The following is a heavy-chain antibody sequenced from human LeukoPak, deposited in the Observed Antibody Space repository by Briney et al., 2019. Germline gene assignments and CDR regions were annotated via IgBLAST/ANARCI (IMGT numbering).Heavy chain of an antibody. Sequence: GASVKVSCKASGYTFNSYYMHWVRQAPGQGLEWMGIINPSGGRTSYAQEFQGRVTMTRDTSTRTIYIELYSLRSDDTAVYYCARGGRDYGDPRFDPWGQGTLVTVSS. V-gene: IGHV1-46*02. J-gene: IGHJ5*02. D-gene: IGHD4-17*01. CDR1: GYTFNSYY. CDR3: ARGGRDYGDPRFDP. CDR2: INPSGGRT.